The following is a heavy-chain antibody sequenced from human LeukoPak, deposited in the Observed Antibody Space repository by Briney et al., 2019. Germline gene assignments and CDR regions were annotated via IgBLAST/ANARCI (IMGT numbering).Heavy chain of an antibody. CDR2: INAGNDNT. V-gene: IGHV1-3*01. CDR1: GYPFTSYA. Sequence: GASVKVSFKASGYPFTSYAMHWVRPAPGQRLEWMGWINAGNDNTKYSQKFQGRVTITRDTSASTAYMELSSLRSEDTAVYYCARDLGYCTGGTCYPNWFDPWGQGTLVTVSS. D-gene: IGHD2-15*01. CDR3: ARDLGYCTGGTCYPNWFDP. J-gene: IGHJ5*02.